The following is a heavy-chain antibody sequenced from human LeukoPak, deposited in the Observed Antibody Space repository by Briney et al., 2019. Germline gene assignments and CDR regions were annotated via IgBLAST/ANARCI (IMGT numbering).Heavy chain of an antibody. J-gene: IGHJ6*03. CDR2: IYSGGST. Sequence: GGSLRLSCAASGFTVSSNYMSWVRQAPGKGLERVSVIYSGGSTYYADSVKGRFTISRDNSKNTLYLQMNSLRAEDTAVYYRARAVVVPAATYYYYYYMDVWGKGTTVTVSS. CDR3: ARAVVVPAATYYYYYYMDV. D-gene: IGHD2-2*01. V-gene: IGHV3-66*02. CDR1: GFTVSSNY.